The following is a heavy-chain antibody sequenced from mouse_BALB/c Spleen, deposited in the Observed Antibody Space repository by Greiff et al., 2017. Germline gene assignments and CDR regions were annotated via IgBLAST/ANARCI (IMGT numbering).Heavy chain of an antibody. J-gene: IGHJ4*01. CDR2: IYPSDSYT. V-gene: IGHV1-69*02. Sequence: VQLQQPGAELVRPGASVKLSCKASGYTFTSYWINWVKQRPGQGLEWIGNIYPSDSYTNYNQKFKDKATLTVDKSSSTAYMQLSSPTSEDSAVYYCTRRGNDGYFYAMDYWGQGTSVTVSS. D-gene: IGHD2-3*01. CDR3: TRRGNDGYFYAMDY. CDR1: GYTFTSYW.